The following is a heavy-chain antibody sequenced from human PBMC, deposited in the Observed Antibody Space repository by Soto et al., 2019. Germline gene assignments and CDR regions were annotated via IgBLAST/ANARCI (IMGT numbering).Heavy chain of an antibody. CDR3: ARARVYDSSGSHFGGYYYYYGMDV. D-gene: IGHD3-22*01. CDR1: GGSISSSNW. V-gene: IGHV4-4*02. Sequence: PSETLSLTCAVSGGSISSSNWWSWVRQPPGKGLEWIGEIYHSGSTNYNPSLKSRVTISVDTSKNQFSLKLSSVTAADTAVYYCARARVYDSSGSHFGGYYYYYGMDVWGQGTTVTVSS. J-gene: IGHJ6*02. CDR2: IYHSGST.